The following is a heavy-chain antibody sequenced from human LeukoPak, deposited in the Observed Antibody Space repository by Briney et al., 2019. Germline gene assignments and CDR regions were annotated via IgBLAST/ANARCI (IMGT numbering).Heavy chain of an antibody. V-gene: IGHV3-53*01. D-gene: IGHD4-23*01. CDR3: ARSHGADSVFWYFDL. CDR2: IYSGGST. Sequence: PGGSLRLSCAASGFTVSSNYLNWVRQAPGQGLEWVSVIYSGGSTDYADSVKGRFTISRDNSKNTLYLHMDSLTDVDTAVYYCARSHGADSVFWYFDLWGRSTLVTVSS. J-gene: IGHJ2*01. CDR1: GFTVSSNY.